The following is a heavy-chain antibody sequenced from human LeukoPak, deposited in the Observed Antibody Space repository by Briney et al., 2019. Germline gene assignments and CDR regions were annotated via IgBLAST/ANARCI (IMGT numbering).Heavy chain of an antibody. CDR1: GYTFTSYG. V-gene: IGHV1-18*01. CDR3: ARDPGAYGDGCDY. Sequence: ASVKVSCKTSGYTFTSYGISWVRQAPGRGLEWMGWISAYNGNTNYAQKFQARVSMTTDTSTSTAYMELRSLRSDDTAVYYCARDPGAYGDGCDYWGQGTLVTVSS. D-gene: IGHD4-17*01. J-gene: IGHJ4*02. CDR2: ISAYNGNT.